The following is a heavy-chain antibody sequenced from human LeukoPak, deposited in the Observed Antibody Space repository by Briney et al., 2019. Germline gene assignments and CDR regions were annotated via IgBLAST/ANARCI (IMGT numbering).Heavy chain of an antibody. CDR1: GFTFDDYA. J-gene: IGHJ4*02. V-gene: IGHV3-9*01. D-gene: IGHD1-26*01. Sequence: GGSLRLSCAASGFTFDDYAMHWVRQAPGKGLEWVSGISWNSGSIGYADSVKGRFTISRDNAKNSLYLQMNSLRAEDTALYYCAKDIFGIIVGASVSECGFDYWGQGTLVTVSS. CDR3: AKDIFGIIVGASVSECGFDY. CDR2: ISWNSGSI.